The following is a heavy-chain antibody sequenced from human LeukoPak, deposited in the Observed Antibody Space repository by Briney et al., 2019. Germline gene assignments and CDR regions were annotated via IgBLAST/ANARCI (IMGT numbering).Heavy chain of an antibody. V-gene: IGHV1-69*05. CDR2: IIPIFGTA. CDR1: GGTSSGSV. CDR3: ASDLIMDYYGPGKGYYYMDV. J-gene: IGHJ6*03. D-gene: IGHD3-10*01. Sequence: SVKVSCKASGGTSSGSVISWVRQAPGQGLEWMGRIIPIFGTANYAQKFQGRVTITTDGSTGTAYMELSSLRSEDTAVYYCASDLIMDYYGPGKGYYYMDVWGKGTTVTVFS.